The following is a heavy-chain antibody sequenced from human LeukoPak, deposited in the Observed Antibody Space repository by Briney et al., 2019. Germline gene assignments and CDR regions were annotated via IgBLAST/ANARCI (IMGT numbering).Heavy chain of an antibody. J-gene: IGHJ2*01. CDR3: ARGDYDISTGYLHWYFDL. CDR2: IYHTGGT. Sequence: PSGTLSLTCAVSGGSIISTNWWTWVRQPPGKGLEWIGEIYHTGGTNRNPSLQSRITISVDKSKNQFSLSLSSVTAADTAVYYCARGDYDISTGYLHWYFDLWGRGTLVTVSS. D-gene: IGHD3-9*01. CDR1: GGSIISTNW. V-gene: IGHV4-4*02.